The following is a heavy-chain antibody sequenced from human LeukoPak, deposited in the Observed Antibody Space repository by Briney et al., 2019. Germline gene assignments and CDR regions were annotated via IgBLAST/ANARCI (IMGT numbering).Heavy chain of an antibody. Sequence: GGSLRLSCAVSEFTFGTSLMTWVRQAPGKGLEWVASVRPDGSEKTYVDSVRGRFTISRDNAKKSLYLQMNSLRAEDTAVYYCATGRATSLYWGQGTLVTVSS. J-gene: IGHJ4*02. CDR1: EFTFGTSL. CDR2: VRPDGSEK. CDR3: ATGRATSLY. V-gene: IGHV3-7*03.